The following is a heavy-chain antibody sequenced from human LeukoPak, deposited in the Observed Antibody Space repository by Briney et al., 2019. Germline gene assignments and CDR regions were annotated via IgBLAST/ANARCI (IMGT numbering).Heavy chain of an antibody. Sequence: GGSLRLSCAASGFAYNTYAMAXXXXAXGXXXXXXSSISGSGDRTFYTDSVKGRFTISXXNXXXILYLEMIYLGADDTAVYYCAKDRAYCNNCYHGFDFWGQGALVTVSS. CDR2: ISGSGDRT. J-gene: IGHJ4*02. CDR3: AKDRAYCNNCYHGFDF. CDR1: GFAYNTYA. V-gene: IGHV3-23*01. D-gene: IGHD2-21*02.